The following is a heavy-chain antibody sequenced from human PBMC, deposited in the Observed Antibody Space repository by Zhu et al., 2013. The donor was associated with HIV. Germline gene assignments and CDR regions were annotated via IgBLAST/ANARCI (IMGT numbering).Heavy chain of an antibody. CDR1: GGNFRRHA. V-gene: IGHV1-69*06. J-gene: IGHJ5*01. CDR3: ARDLYDYGPEIHDRSPRVVELDS. Sequence: QVQLVQSEAEVRTPGSSVKVACTALGGNFRRHALSWVRQAPGQGPEWMGTIIPLSGSTKYEERFQGRLTISADNSTSTLYMELSRLTSEDTAIYYCARDLYDYGPEIHDRSPRVVELDSWGQGSLVTVSS. CDR2: IIPLSGST. D-gene: IGHD3-16*01.